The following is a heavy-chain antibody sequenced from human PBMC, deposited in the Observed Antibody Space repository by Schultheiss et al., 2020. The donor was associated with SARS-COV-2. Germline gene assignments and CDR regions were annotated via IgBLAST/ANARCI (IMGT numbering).Heavy chain of an antibody. CDR1: GGSISSYY. V-gene: IGHV4-59*12. CDR3: ARENHRTYYDFWSGYSPYFDY. Sequence: SQTLSLTCTVSGGSISSYYWSWIRQPPGKGLEWIGYIYYSGSTNYNPSLKSRVTISVDTSKNQFSLKLSSVTAADTAVYYCARENHRTYYDFWSGYSPYFDYWGQGTLVTVSS. CDR2: IYYSGST. D-gene: IGHD3-3*01. J-gene: IGHJ4*02.